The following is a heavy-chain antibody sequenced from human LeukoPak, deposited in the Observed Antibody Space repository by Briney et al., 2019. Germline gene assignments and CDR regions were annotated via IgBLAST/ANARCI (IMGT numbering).Heavy chain of an antibody. V-gene: IGHV3-53*01. J-gene: IGHJ1*01. D-gene: IGHD6-19*01. CDR3: ARRTGAAPGESFLH. CDR2: LYTGGST. Sequence: GGSLRLSCAASGFTVSSNFMSWFRQAPGKGLEWVSVLYTGGSTHYADSVRGRFTIARDTSKNMVYLQMNSLTAEDTAIYYCARRTGAAPGESFLHWGQGTLVTVSS. CDR1: GFTVSSNF.